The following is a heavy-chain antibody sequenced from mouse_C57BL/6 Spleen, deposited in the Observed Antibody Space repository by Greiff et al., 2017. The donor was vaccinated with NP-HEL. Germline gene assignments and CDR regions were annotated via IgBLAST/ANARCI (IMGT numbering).Heavy chain of an antibody. CDR2: IWSDGST. CDR3: ARHTPYYYGSFDY. D-gene: IGHD1-1*01. CDR1: GFSLTSYG. V-gene: IGHV2-6-1*01. Sequence: VQLQESGPGLVAPSQSLSITCTVSGFSLTSYGVHWVRQPPGKGLEWLVVIWSDGSTTYNSALKSRLSISKDNSKSQVFLKMNSLQTDDTAMYYCARHTPYYYGSFDYWGQGTTLTVSS. J-gene: IGHJ2*01.